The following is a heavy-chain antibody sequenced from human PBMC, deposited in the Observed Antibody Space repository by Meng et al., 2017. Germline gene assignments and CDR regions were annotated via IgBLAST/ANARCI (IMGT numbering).Heavy chain of an antibody. V-gene: IGHV4-61*01. J-gene: IGHJ4*02. Sequence: SETLSLTCTVSGGSVSSGSYYWTWIRQPPGKGLEWIGYIHYSGSTNYNPSLKSRVTISVDTSKNQFSLKLSSLRSEDTAVYYCARGLEWFGELPRPLFVWGQGTLVTVSS. CDR1: GGSVSSGSYY. D-gene: IGHD3-10*01. CDR2: IHYSGST. CDR3: ARGLEWFGELPRPLFV.